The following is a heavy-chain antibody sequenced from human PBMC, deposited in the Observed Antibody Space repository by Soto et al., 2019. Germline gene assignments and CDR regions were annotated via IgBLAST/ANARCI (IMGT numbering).Heavy chain of an antibody. CDR2: IYCSGST. CDR1: GGSISSGGYY. CDR3: AREGNYIPFDY. Sequence: PSETLSLTCTVSGGSISSGGYYWSWIRQHPGKGLEWIGYIYCSGSTYYNPSLKSRVTISVDTSKNQFSLKLSSVTAADTAVYYCAREGNYIPFDYWGQGTLVTVSS. J-gene: IGHJ4*02. V-gene: IGHV4-31*03. D-gene: IGHD1-7*01.